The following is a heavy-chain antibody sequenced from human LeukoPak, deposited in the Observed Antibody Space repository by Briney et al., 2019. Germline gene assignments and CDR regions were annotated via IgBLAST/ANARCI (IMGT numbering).Heavy chain of an antibody. CDR2: ISYDGNTK. D-gene: IGHD2-2*03. J-gene: IGHJ3*02. Sequence: GGSLRLSCVASGFTFTHYGFHWVRQAPGKALEWVSFISYDGNTKYGDSVKGRFTISRDNSKNTLYLEMNGLRSDDTAVYYCARDPLDISRWANAFDIWGQGTMVTVSS. V-gene: IGHV3-30*03. CDR1: GFTFTHYG. CDR3: ARDPLDISRWANAFDI.